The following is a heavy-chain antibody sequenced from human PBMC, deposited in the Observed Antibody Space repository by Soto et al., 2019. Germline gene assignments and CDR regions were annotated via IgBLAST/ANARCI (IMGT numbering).Heavy chain of an antibody. Sequence: HPGGSLRLSCAASGFTFSSYGMHWVRQAPGKGLEWVANIKQDGSEKYYVDSVKGRFTISRDNAKNSLYLQMNSLRAEDTAVYYCARDRQWLNEFDYWGQGTLVTVSS. J-gene: IGHJ4*02. CDR2: IKQDGSEK. V-gene: IGHV3-7*03. CDR3: ARDRQWLNEFDY. D-gene: IGHD6-19*01. CDR1: GFTFSSYG.